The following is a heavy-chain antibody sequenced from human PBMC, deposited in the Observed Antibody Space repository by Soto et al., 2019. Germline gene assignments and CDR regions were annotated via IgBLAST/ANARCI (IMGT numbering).Heavy chain of an antibody. Sequence: SVKVSCKASGGTFSSYAISWVRQAPGQGLEWMGGIIPILGTANYAQKFQGRVTITADESTSTAYMELSSLRSEDTAVYYCASAPVSNYYDSSGYLNWFDPWGQGTLVTVSS. V-gene: IGHV1-69*13. D-gene: IGHD3-22*01. J-gene: IGHJ5*02. CDR3: ASAPVSNYYDSSGYLNWFDP. CDR2: IIPILGTA. CDR1: GGTFSSYA.